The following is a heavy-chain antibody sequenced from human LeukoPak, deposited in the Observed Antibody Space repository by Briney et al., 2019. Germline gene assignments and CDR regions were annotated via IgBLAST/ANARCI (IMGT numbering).Heavy chain of an antibody. CDR2: IWYDGSNK. CDR3: ARDGRYNWNDSDGMDV. CDR1: GFTFSSYG. V-gene: IGHV3-33*01. J-gene: IGHJ6*02. Sequence: GGSLRLSCAASGFTFSSYGMHWVRQAPGTGLEWVAVIWYDGSNKYYADSVKGRFTISRDNSKNTLYLQMNSLRAEDTAVYYCARDGRYNWNDSDGMDVWGQGTTVTVSS. D-gene: IGHD1-20*01.